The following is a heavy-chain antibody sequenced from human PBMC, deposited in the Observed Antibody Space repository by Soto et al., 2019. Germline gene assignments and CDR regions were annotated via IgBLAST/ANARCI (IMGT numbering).Heavy chain of an antibody. Sequence: ASVKVSCKASGYTFTSYYMHWVRQAPGQGLEWMGIINPSGGSTSYAQKFQGRVTMTRDTSTSTVYMELSSLRSEDTAVYYCSRPGVVAWSAFDIWGQGTMVTVSS. CDR3: SRPGVVAWSAFDI. J-gene: IGHJ3*02. CDR1: GYTFTSYY. D-gene: IGHD2-15*01. V-gene: IGHV1-46*03. CDR2: INPSGGST.